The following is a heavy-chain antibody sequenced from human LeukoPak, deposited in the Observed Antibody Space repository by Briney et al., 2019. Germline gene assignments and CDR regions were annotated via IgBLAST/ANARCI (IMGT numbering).Heavy chain of an antibody. D-gene: IGHD6-19*01. Sequence: PSETLSLTCTVSGGSISSCYWSWIRQPPGKGLEWIGYIYYSGSTNYNPSLKSRVTISVDTSKNQFSLKLSSVTAADTAVYYCARHGLYSSGWYNYYYYYMDVWGKGTTVTVSS. CDR2: IYYSGST. J-gene: IGHJ6*03. V-gene: IGHV4-59*08. CDR1: GGSISSCY. CDR3: ARHGLYSSGWYNYYYYYMDV.